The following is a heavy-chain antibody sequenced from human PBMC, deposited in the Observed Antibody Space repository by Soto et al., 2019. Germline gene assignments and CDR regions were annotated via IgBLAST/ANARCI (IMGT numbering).Heavy chain of an antibody. CDR3: ARGWAAVVPAAPRYYYYYGMDV. Sequence: SVKVSCKASGGTFSSYAISWVRQAPGQGLEWMGGIIPIFGTANYAQKFQGRVTITADKSTSTAYMELSSLRSEDTAVYYCARGWAAVVPAAPRYYYYYGMDVWGQGTTVTVSS. CDR1: GGTFSSYA. V-gene: IGHV1-69*06. CDR2: IIPIFGTA. J-gene: IGHJ6*02. D-gene: IGHD2-2*01.